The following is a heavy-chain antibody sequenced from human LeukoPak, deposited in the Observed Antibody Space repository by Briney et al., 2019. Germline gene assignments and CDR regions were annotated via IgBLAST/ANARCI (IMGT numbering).Heavy chain of an antibody. CDR2: IYYSGST. Sequence: SETLSLTCTVSGGSISTYYWSWIRQPPGKGLEWIGYIYYSGSTNYSPSLQSRVTISVDTSRNQFSLRLISVTAADTAMYYCARSGTKTNDFHYWGQGTLVTVPS. V-gene: IGHV4-59*01. J-gene: IGHJ4*02. D-gene: IGHD2-8*01. CDR3: ARSGTKTNDFHY. CDR1: GGSISTYY.